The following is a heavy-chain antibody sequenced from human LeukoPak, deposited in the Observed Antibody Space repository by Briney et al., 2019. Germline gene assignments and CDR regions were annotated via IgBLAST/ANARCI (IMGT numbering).Heavy chain of an antibody. D-gene: IGHD3-22*01. V-gene: IGHV4-34*01. CDR2: INHSGST. Sequence: SETLSLTCAVYGGSFSGYYWSWIRQPPGKGLEWIGEINHSGSTNYNPSLKSRVTISVDTSKNQFSLKLSSVTAADTAVYYCARGANGSSGYYYDRRAKPSYYFDYWGQGTLVTVSS. CDR1: GGSFSGYY. J-gene: IGHJ4*02. CDR3: ARGANGSSGYYYDRRAKPSYYFDY.